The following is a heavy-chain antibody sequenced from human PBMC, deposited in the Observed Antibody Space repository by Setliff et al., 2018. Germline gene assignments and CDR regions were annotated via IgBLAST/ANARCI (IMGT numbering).Heavy chain of an antibody. CDR2: INYSGST. CDR3: AKVDIDYIMTRDNTWQYFFYMDV. J-gene: IGHJ6*03. D-gene: IGHD5-12*01. V-gene: IGHV4-39*01. CDR1: GGSLNSGTQY. Sequence: SETLSLTCSVVGGSLNSGTQYWAWIRQPPGKGLEWIGNINYSGSTYYNPSLKSRVTMTVEASKNQVSLKVTSVTAEDTAVYYCAKVDIDYIMTRDNTWQYFFYMDVWGRGTTVTVSS.